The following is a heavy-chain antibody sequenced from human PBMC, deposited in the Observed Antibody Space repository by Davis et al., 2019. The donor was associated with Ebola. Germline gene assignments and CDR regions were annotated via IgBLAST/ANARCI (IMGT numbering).Heavy chain of an antibody. CDR3: ARDHSVGYYGSGIIHYYYYGMDV. CDR2: ISSSSSTI. Sequence: PGGSLRLSCAASGFTFSSYSMNWVRQAPGKGLEWVSYISSSSSTIYYADSVKGRFTISRDNAKNSLYLQMNSLRAEDTAVYYCARDHSVGYYGSGIIHYYYYGMDVWGQGTTVTVSS. V-gene: IGHV3-48*01. J-gene: IGHJ6*02. D-gene: IGHD3-10*01. CDR1: GFTFSSYS.